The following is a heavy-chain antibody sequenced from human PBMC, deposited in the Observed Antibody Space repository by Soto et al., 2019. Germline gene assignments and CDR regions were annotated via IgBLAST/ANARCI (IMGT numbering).Heavy chain of an antibody. CDR1: GGSVNSDAYY. Sequence: SETLSLTCSVSGGSVNSDAYYWSWIRQPPGKGLEWIGYIYYSGSTAYNPSLRSRVTISLDTSKNQFSVRLSSVTAADTAVYYCATVRDTSSWYLWGHDCWGQGTLVTAPQ. CDR2: IYYSGST. J-gene: IGHJ4*02. D-gene: IGHD6-13*01. CDR3: ATVRDTSSWYLWGHDC. V-gene: IGHV4-61*08.